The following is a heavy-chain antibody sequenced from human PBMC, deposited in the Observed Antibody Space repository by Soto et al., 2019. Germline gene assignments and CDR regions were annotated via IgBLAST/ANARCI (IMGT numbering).Heavy chain of an antibody. J-gene: IGHJ5*02. D-gene: IGHD4-17*01. Sequence: GGSLRLSCAASGFTFSSYSMNWVRQAPGKGLEWVSSISSSSSYIYYADSVKGRFTISRDNAKNSLYLQMNSLRAEDTAVYYCARERHDYGDYPAFDPWGQGTLVTVSS. CDR3: ARERHDYGDYPAFDP. V-gene: IGHV3-21*01. CDR1: GFTFSSYS. CDR2: ISSSSSYI.